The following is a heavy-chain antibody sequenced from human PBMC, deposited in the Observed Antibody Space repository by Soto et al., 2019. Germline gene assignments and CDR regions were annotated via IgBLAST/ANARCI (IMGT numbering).Heavy chain of an antibody. CDR3: ARGGESSSWYHFDF. CDR1: GFTFRSHG. D-gene: IGHD6-13*01. J-gene: IGHJ4*02. Sequence: GGSLRLSCSASGFTFRSHGMHWVRQAPGKGLEWVAVIWYDGSNEFHADSVKGRFAISRDNSKNTLYLQMNSLRVEDTAVYYCARGGESSSWYHFDFWGQGTLVTVSS. V-gene: IGHV3-33*01. CDR2: IWYDGSNE.